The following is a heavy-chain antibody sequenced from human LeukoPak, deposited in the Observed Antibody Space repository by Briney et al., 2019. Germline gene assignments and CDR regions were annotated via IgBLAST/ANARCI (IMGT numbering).Heavy chain of an antibody. V-gene: IGHV3-30*02. CDR1: EFTFSNSG. Sequence: PGGSLRLSCAPSEFTFSNSGMHWVRQAPGKGLEWVAFIRYHGTNKYYADSVKGRFTISRENSKNRLYLQMNSLRAEDTAVYYCARGRNWFDPWGQGTLVTVSS. CDR2: IRYHGTNK. J-gene: IGHJ5*02. CDR3: ARGRNWFDP.